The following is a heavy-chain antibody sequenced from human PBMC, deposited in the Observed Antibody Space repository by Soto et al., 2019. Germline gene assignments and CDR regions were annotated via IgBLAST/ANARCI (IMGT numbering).Heavy chain of an antibody. J-gene: IGHJ4*02. CDR3: AKDQASGQGSFDS. CDR1: GFTFNIYG. Sequence: GSLRLSCAASGFTFNIYGMHWVRQAPDKGLEWAALISYDGSNQYYADSVKGRFTISRDNSKNTLFLQMNSLRADDTAVYYCAKDQASGQGSFDSWGQGTLVTVSS. CDR2: ISYDGSNQ. V-gene: IGHV3-30*18.